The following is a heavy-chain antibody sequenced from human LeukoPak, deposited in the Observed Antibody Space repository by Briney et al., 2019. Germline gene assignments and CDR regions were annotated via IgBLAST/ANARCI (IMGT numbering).Heavy chain of an antibody. Sequence: GGSLRLSCAASGFTFSSYSMNWVRQAPGKGLEWVSSICSSSSYIYYADSVKGRFTISRDNAKNSLYLQMNSLRAEDTAVYYCARGRPYYDILPFDYWGQGTLVTVSS. D-gene: IGHD3-9*01. CDR1: GFTFSSYS. CDR2: ICSSSSYI. V-gene: IGHV3-21*01. CDR3: ARGRPYYDILPFDY. J-gene: IGHJ4*02.